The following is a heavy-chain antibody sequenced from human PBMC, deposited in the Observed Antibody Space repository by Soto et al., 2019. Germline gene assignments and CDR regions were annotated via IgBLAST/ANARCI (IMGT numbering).Heavy chain of an antibody. Sequence: GGSLRLSCAASGFTFSSYAMSWVRQAPGKGLEWVSAISGSGGSTYYADSVKGRFTISRDNSKNTLYLQMNSLRAEDTAVYYCAKDHVLLWFGELLLFDYWGQGTLVTVSS. CDR1: GFTFSSYA. CDR3: AKDHVLLWFGELLLFDY. V-gene: IGHV3-23*01. CDR2: ISGSGGST. J-gene: IGHJ4*02. D-gene: IGHD3-10*01.